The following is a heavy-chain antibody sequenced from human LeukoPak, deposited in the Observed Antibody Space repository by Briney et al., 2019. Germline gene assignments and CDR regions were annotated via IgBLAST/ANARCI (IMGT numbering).Heavy chain of an antibody. CDR2: INGSGGST. Sequence: PGGSLRLSCAASGFTFSSYAMSWVRQAPGKGLEWVSAINGSGGSTYYADSVKGRFTISRDNSKNTLYLQMNSLRAEDTAVYYCAKDGSAAAAGKEGYNWFDPWGQGTLVTVSS. CDR3: AKDGSAAAAGKEGYNWFDP. CDR1: GFTFSSYA. V-gene: IGHV3-23*01. J-gene: IGHJ5*02. D-gene: IGHD6-13*01.